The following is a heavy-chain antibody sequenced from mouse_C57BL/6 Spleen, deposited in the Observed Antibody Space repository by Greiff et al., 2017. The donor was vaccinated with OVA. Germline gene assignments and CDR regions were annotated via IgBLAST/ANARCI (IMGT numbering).Heavy chain of an antibody. Sequence: VHVKQSGPELVKPGASVKIPCKASGYTFTDYNMDWVKQSHGKSLEWIGDINPNNGGTIYNQKFKGKATLTVDKSSSTAYMELRSLTSEDTAVYYCARRGYYGSSWYFDVWGTGTTVTVSS. CDR1: GYTFTDYN. CDR3: ARRGYYGSSWYFDV. CDR2: INPNNGGT. J-gene: IGHJ1*03. D-gene: IGHD1-1*01. V-gene: IGHV1-18*01.